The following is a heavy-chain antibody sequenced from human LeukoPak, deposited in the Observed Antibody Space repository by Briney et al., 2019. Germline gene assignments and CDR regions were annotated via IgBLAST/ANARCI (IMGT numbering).Heavy chain of an antibody. J-gene: IGHJ4*02. D-gene: IGHD1-26*01. Sequence: PGGSLRLSCAASGFTFSSYSMNWVRQAPGKGLEWVSSISSSSSYIYYADSVKGRFTISRDNAKNSLYLQMNSLRAEDTALYYCARGKWELPLPLDYWGQGTLVTVSS. V-gene: IGHV3-21*04. CDR2: ISSSSSYI. CDR1: GFTFSSYS. CDR3: ARGKWELPLPLDY.